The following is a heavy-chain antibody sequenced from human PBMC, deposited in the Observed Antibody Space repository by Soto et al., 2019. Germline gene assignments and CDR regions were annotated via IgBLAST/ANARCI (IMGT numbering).Heavy chain of an antibody. J-gene: IGHJ4*02. CDR3: ARRRGSSWYNPRVFDY. CDR2: INHSGST. Sequence: QGQLQQWGAGLLKPSETLSLTCAVYGGSFSGYYWSWIRQPAGKGLEWIGEINHSGSTNYNPSLKRRVTISVDKSNKQFALKLSSVTAEDTAVYYCARRRGSSWYNPRVFDYWGQGTLVTVSS. CDR1: GGSFSGYY. V-gene: IGHV4-34*01. D-gene: IGHD6-13*01.